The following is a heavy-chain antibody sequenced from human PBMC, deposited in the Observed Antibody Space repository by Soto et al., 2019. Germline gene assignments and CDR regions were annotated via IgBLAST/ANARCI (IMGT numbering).Heavy chain of an antibody. V-gene: IGHV3-30*18. D-gene: IGHD3-9*01. CDR3: AKDEGAEDDILTGYPLFDY. CDR1: GFNFRSYG. Sequence: QVQLVESGGGVVQPGRSLRLSCAASGFNFRSYGMHWVRQAPGKVLEWVAVISYDGSAKWYVDSVKGRFTISRDTSKNILYLQMNSLRAEDTAVYYCAKDEGAEDDILTGYPLFDYRGQGILVTVSS. CDR2: ISYDGSAK. J-gene: IGHJ4*02.